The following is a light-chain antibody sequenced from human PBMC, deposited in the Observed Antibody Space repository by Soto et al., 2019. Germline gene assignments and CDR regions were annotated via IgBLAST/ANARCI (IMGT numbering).Light chain of an antibody. CDR3: YQYYSSPHT. CDR1: QGVSTSY. J-gene: IGKJ3*01. CDR2: GAS. V-gene: IGKV3-20*01. Sequence: EIVLTQSPGTLSLSPGERATLSCRASQGVSTSYLAWYQQRPGQAPSLLIYGASSRATGIPDRFSGGGSGTDFTLTISSLEPEDFGVYYCYQYYSSPHTFGPGTRVDIK.